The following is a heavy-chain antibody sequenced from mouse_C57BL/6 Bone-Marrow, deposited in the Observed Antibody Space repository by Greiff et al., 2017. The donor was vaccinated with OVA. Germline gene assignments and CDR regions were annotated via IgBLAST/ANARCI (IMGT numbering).Heavy chain of an antibody. CDR3: ARSPGTMDY. V-gene: IGHV1-81*01. CDR1: GYTFTSSG. CDR2: IYPRSCNT. Sequence: VHLVESGAELARPGASVKLSCKASGYTFTSSGISWVQQRTGQGLEWIGEIYPRSCNTYYNEKFKGKATLTADKSSSTAYMELRSLTSEDAAVYFCARSPGTMDYWGQGTSVTVSS. J-gene: IGHJ4*01.